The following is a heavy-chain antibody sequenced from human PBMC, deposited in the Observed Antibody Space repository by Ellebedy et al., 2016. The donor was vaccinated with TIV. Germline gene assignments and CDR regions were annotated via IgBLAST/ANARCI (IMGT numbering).Heavy chain of an antibody. J-gene: IGHJ5*02. CDR2: IYYSGST. Sequence: MPSETLSLTCTVSGGSISSYYWSWIRQPPGQGLEWIGYIYYSGSTNYNPSLKSRVTISVATSKTQFSLKLSSVTAADTAVYYCARGTYYDYVWGSSRYVSPYWFDPWGQGTLVTVSS. D-gene: IGHD3-16*02. V-gene: IGHV4-59*01. CDR1: GGSISSYY. CDR3: ARGTYYDYVWGSSRYVSPYWFDP.